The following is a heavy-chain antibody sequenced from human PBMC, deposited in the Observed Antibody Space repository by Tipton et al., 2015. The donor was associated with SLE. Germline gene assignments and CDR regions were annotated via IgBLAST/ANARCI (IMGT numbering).Heavy chain of an antibody. J-gene: IGHJ4*02. Sequence: TLSLTCTVSGGSISSGDYYWSWIRQPPGKGLEWIGYIYYSGSTYYSPSLKSRVTISVDTSKNQFSLKLSSVTAADTAVYYCARTSMDIVVVPGAYYFDYWGQGTLVTVSS. D-gene: IGHD2-2*03. CDR1: GGSISSGDYY. CDR2: IYYSGST. CDR3: ARTSMDIVVVPGAYYFDY. V-gene: IGHV4-30-4*08.